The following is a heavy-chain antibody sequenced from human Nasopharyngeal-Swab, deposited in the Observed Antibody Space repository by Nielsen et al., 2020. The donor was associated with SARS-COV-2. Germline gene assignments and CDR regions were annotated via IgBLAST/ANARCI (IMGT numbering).Heavy chain of an antibody. Sequence: ASVKVSCKASGYTFTSYYMHWVRQAPGQGLEWMGIINPSGGSTNYAQKLQGRVTMTTDTSTSTAYMELRSLRSDDTAVYYCARSYGDHGYWGQGTLVTVSS. D-gene: IGHD4-17*01. CDR3: ARSYGDHGY. J-gene: IGHJ4*02. CDR1: GYTFTSYY. V-gene: IGHV1-46*01. CDR2: INPSGGST.